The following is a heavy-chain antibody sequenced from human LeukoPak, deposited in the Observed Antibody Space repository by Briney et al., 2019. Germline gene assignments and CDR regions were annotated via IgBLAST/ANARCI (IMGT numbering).Heavy chain of an antibody. J-gene: IGHJ2*01. CDR1: GGSIRSYH. V-gene: IGHV4-4*07. D-gene: IGHD3-16*01. Sequence: PSETLSLTCTVSGGSIRSYHWSWIRQPAGKGLEWVGLIYTSGNTKYNSSLKSRVSMSVDTSKNQFSLKLRSVTAADTAVYFCASLGSGRFSDLWGRGTLVTVSS. CDR3: ASLGSGRFSDL. CDR2: IYTSGNT.